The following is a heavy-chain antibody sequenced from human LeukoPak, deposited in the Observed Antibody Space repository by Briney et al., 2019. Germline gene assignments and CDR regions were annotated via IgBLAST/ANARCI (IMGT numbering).Heavy chain of an antibody. V-gene: IGHV1-2*02. D-gene: IGHD6-13*01. J-gene: IGHJ4*02. CDR2: INPNSGGT. CDR1: GYTFTGYY. Sequence: ASVKVSCKASGYTFTGYYMHWVRQAPGQGLEWMGWINPNSGGTNYAQKVQGRVTMTRDTSISTAYMELSRLRSDDTAVYYCARGYSSSWYEYWGQGTLVTVSS. CDR3: ARGYSSSWYEY.